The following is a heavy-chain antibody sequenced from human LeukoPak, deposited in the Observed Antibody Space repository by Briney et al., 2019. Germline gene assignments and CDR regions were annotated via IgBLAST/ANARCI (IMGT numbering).Heavy chain of an antibody. CDR3: ALSIRPAGDYDY. Sequence: GGSLRLSCAGSGFTVSDNYMSWVRQAPGKGLEWVSIIYAGGTTYYVDSVKGRFSISRDKSKNTLYLQMKSPRVEDTAVYYCALSIRPAGDYDYWGQGTLVTVSS. CDR2: IYAGGTT. CDR1: GFTVSDNY. V-gene: IGHV3-66*01. D-gene: IGHD2-2*01. J-gene: IGHJ4*02.